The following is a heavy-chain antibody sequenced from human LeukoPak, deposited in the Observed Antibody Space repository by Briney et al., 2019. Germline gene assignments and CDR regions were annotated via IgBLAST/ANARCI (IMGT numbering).Heavy chain of an antibody. CDR3: AKEGCSSTSCYCDY. Sequence: GGSLRLPCAASGFTFSSYGMHWVRQAPGKGLEWVAVISYDGSNRYYADSVKGRFTISRDNSKNTLYLQMNSLRAEDTAVYYCAKEGCSSTSCYCDYWGQGTLVTVSS. CDR1: GFTFSSYG. CDR2: ISYDGSNR. V-gene: IGHV3-30*18. J-gene: IGHJ4*02. D-gene: IGHD2-2*01.